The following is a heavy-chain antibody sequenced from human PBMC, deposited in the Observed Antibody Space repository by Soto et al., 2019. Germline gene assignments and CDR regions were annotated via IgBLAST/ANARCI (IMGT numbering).Heavy chain of an antibody. CDR2: IYYSGST. D-gene: IGHD3-10*01. Sequence: ASETLSLTCTFSGGSISSYYWSWIRQPPGKGLEWIGYIYYSGSTNYNPSLKSRVTISVDTSKNQFSLKLSSVTAADTAVYYCARQSSSLWFGELDYGFDPWGQGTLVTVSS. CDR3: ARQSSSLWFGELDYGFDP. V-gene: IGHV4-59*08. J-gene: IGHJ5*02. CDR1: GGSISSYY.